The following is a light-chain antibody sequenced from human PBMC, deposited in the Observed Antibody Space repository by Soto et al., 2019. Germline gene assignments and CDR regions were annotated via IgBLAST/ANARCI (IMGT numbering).Light chain of an antibody. CDR1: QSLSYSSNNQSY. Sequence: DIVVSQSPDSLAVSLGEKATIYCKSSQSLSYSSNNQSYLAWYQQKPGQPPKLLFYWASTRDSGVPDRFSGSGSGEDFTLTISSLQAEDVAVYYCQQYYTTPMYTFGQGTRLEIK. CDR2: WAS. CDR3: QQYYTTPMYT. V-gene: IGKV4-1*01. J-gene: IGKJ2*01.